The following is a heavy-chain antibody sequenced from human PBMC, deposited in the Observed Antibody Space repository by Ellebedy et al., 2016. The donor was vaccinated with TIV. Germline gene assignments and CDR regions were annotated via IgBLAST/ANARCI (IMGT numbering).Heavy chain of an antibody. CDR1: GGAISGSSYY. V-gene: IGHV4-39*07. J-gene: IGHJ6*03. Sequence: MPSETLSLTCTVSGGAISGSSYYWGWIRQPPGKGLEWIGSIHYSWSTYYNPSLKSGLTISVDTSKNQFSLKLSSVTAADTAVYFCATEMRVPFYFYMDVWGKGTTVTVSS. CDR3: ATEMRVPFYFYMDV. CDR2: IHYSWST.